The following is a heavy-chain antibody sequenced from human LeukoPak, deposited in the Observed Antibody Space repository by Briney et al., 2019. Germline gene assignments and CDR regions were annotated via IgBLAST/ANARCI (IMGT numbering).Heavy chain of an antibody. CDR1: GFTFSYYA. V-gene: IGHV3-7*01. D-gene: IGHD2-21*02. Sequence: GGSLRPSCAASGFTFSYYAMSWVRQAPGKGLEWLANINYDGSQKYHVDSVEGRFTISRDNAKNSLYLQMNSLRVEDTAVYYCGKSEVTIPDSHWGQGTPVTVSS. CDR3: GKSEVTIPDSH. J-gene: IGHJ4*01. CDR2: INYDGSQK.